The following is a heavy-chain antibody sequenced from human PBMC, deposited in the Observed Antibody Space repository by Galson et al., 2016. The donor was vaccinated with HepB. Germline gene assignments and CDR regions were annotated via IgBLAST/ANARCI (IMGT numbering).Heavy chain of an antibody. J-gene: IGHJ3*02. V-gene: IGHV1-46*01. CDR1: GYTFITYY. Sequence: SVKVSCKASGYTFITYYLHWVRQAPGQGLEWMGVINPRGGSTKYAQKFQGRVTMTSDTSTSTFYMDVSSLRPEDTAVFFCARGRPYYDDIGGDAFDIWGRGTTVTVSS. CDR2: INPRGGST. D-gene: IGHD3-22*01. CDR3: ARGRPYYDDIGGDAFDI.